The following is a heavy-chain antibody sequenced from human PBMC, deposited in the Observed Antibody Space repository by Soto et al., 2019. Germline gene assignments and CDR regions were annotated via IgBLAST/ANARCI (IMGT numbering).Heavy chain of an antibody. Sequence: SETLSLTCTVSGGSISSGGYYWSWIRQHPGKGLEWIGYIYYSGSTYYNPSLKSRVTISVDTSKNQFSLKPSSVTAADTAVYYCARDQQVMGLGYYYGMDVWGQGTTVTVSS. V-gene: IGHV4-31*03. D-gene: IGHD3-16*01. CDR2: IYYSGST. CDR1: GGSISSGGYY. J-gene: IGHJ6*02. CDR3: ARDQQVMGLGYYYGMDV.